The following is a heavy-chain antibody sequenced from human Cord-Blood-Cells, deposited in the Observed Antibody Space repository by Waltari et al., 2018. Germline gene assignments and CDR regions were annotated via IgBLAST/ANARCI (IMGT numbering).Heavy chain of an antibody. CDR2: IKSKTDGGTT. CDR1: GLTFSNAW. J-gene: IGHJ3*02. D-gene: IGHD1-26*01. Sequence: EVQLVESGGGLVKPGGSLRLSCAASGLTFSNAWMSWVRQAPGKGLEWVGRIKSKTDGGTTEYAAPVKGRFTISRDDSKNTLYLQMNSLKTEDTAVYYCTTDRGVGALDAFDIWGQGTMVTVSS. CDR3: TTDRGVGALDAFDI. V-gene: IGHV3-15*01.